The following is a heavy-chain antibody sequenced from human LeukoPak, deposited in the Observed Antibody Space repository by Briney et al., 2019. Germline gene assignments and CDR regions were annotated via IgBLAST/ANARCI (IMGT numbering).Heavy chain of an antibody. D-gene: IGHD6-6*01. CDR1: GGTFSSYA. CDR3: AHDSSSSFDDAFDI. CDR2: IIPIFGTA. J-gene: IGHJ3*02. Sequence: ASVKVSCKASGGTFSSYAISWVRQAPGQGLEWMGGIIPIFGTANYAQKFQGRVTITADESTSTAYMELSSLRSEDTAVYYCAHDSSSSFDDAFDIWDQGTMVTVSP. V-gene: IGHV1-69*13.